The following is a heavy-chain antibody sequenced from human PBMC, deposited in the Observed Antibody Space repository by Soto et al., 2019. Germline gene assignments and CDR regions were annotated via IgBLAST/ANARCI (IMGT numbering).Heavy chain of an antibody. J-gene: IGHJ6*02. CDR1: GYTFTSYG. CDR2: ISAYNGNT. CDR3: ARDHWGERNYYGMDV. Sequence: GASLKVSCKASGYTFTSYGISWVRQAPGQGLEWMGWISAYNGNTNYAQKLQGRVTMTTDTSTSTAYMELRSLRSDDTAVYYCARDHWGERNYYGMDVWGQGTTVTVSS. D-gene: IGHD1-1*01. V-gene: IGHV1-18*01.